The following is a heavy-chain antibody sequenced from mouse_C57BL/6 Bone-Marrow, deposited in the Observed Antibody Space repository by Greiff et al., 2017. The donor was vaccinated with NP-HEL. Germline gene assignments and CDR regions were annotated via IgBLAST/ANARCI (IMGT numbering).Heavy chain of an antibody. CDR1: GYTFTSYW. D-gene: IGHD1-1*01. CDR3: AREGIGTTVVATDWYFDV. Sequence: VQLQQSGAELVMPGASVKLSCKASGYTFTSYWMHWVKQRPGQGLEWIGEIDPSDSYTNYNQKFKGKSTLTVDKSSSTAYMQLSSLTSEDSAVYYCAREGIGTTVVATDWYFDVWGTGTTVTVSS. CDR2: IDPSDSYT. V-gene: IGHV1-69*01. J-gene: IGHJ1*03.